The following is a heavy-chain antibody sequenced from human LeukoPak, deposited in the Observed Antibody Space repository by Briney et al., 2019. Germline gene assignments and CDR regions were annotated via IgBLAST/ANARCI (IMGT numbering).Heavy chain of an antibody. CDR3: TRDPAYYYDSSFH. V-gene: IGHV3-49*03. CDR1: GFTFGDYA. Sequence: GGSLRLSCTASGFTFGDYAKSWFRQAPGKGLEWVGFIRSKAYGGTTEYAASVKGRFTISRDDSKSIAYLQMNSLKTEDTAVYYCTRDPAYYYDSSFHWGQGTLVTVSS. J-gene: IGHJ4*02. CDR2: IRSKAYGGTT. D-gene: IGHD3-22*01.